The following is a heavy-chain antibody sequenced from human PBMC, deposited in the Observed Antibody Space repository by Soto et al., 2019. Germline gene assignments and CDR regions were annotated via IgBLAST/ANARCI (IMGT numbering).Heavy chain of an antibody. V-gene: IGHV1-3*01. J-gene: IGHJ4*02. Sequence: ASVKVSCKTSGYTFTSYAMHWVRQAPGQRLEWMGWINAGNGDTMYSQKFLGRVTITRDTSATTAYMELTYLTSEDTAIYYCARGPSSGCFDSWGQGTLVTVSS. D-gene: IGHD5-12*01. CDR1: GYTFTSYA. CDR3: ARGPSSGCFDS. CDR2: INAGNGDT.